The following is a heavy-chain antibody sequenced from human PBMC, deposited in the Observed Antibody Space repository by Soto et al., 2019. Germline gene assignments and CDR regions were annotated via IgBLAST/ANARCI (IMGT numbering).Heavy chain of an antibody. CDR2: IYYSGST. D-gene: IGHD4-17*01. Sequence: QLQLQESGPGLVKSSETLSLTCTVSGGSISRSNYYWGWIRQPPGKGLEWIGSIYYSGSTYYNPSLKSRVTISVDTSKNQFSLKLSSVTAADTAIDYCARSLVIDYGDSDHGAFDYWGQGTLVNVPS. CDR1: GGSISRSNYY. J-gene: IGHJ4*02. CDR3: ARSLVIDYGDSDHGAFDY. V-gene: IGHV4-39*01.